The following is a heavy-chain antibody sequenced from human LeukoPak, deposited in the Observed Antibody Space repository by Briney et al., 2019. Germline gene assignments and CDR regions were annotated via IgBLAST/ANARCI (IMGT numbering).Heavy chain of an antibody. CDR2: ISYDGSNK. D-gene: IGHD3-3*01. J-gene: IGHJ4*02. V-gene: IGHV3-30*04. Sequence: PGGSLRLSCAASGFTFSSYAMHWVRQAPGKGLEWVAVISYDGSNKYYADSVKGRFTISRDNSKNTLYLQMNSLRAEDTAVYYCAKEYYDFWSGYPHDYWGQGTLVTVSP. CDR3: AKEYYDFWSGYPHDY. CDR1: GFTFSSYA.